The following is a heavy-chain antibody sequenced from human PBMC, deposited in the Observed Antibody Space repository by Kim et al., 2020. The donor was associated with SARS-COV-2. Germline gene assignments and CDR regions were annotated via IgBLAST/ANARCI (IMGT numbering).Heavy chain of an antibody. CDR3: VRVPIGEYYGMDV. V-gene: IGHV3-7*01. CDR2: INQDGGEK. CDR1: GFTFSSHW. Sequence: GGSLRLSCAASGFTFSSHWMSWVRQAPGKGLEWVANINQDGGEKSYVDSVKGRFTISRDNAKNSLYLQMNSLRAEDTAMFYCVRVPIGEYYGMDVWGQGTTVTVSS. J-gene: IGHJ6*02.